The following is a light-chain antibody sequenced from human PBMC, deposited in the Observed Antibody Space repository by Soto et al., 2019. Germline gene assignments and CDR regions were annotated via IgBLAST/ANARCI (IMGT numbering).Light chain of an antibody. CDR1: QSVGRNF. J-gene: IGKJ4*01. Sequence: EIVLTQSPGTLSVSPGERVALSCRASQSVGRNFLAWYQHKPGQAPRLLIHVASTSATGIPDRFSGSGSGTDFTLTISRLEPEDFAVFYCQQYASSPLTFGGGTKVETK. CDR3: QQYASSPLT. V-gene: IGKV3-20*01. CDR2: VAS.